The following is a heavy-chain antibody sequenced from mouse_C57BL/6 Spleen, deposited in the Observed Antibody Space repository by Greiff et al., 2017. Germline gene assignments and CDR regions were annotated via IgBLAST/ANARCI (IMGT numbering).Heavy chain of an antibody. J-gene: IGHJ1*03. V-gene: IGHV5-17*01. CDR1: GFTFSDYG. CDR3: SMPPYYYGSSYWYFDV. D-gene: IGHD1-1*01. CDR2: ISSGSSTI. Sequence: EVMLVESGGGLVKPGGSLKLSCAASGFTFSDYGMHWVRQAPEKGLEWVAYISSGSSTIYYADTVKGRFTISRDNAKNTLFLQMTSLRSEDTAMYYCSMPPYYYGSSYWYFDVWGTGTTVTVSS.